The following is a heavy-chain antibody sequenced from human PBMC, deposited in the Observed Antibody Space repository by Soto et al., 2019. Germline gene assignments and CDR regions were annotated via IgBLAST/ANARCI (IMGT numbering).Heavy chain of an antibody. D-gene: IGHD7-27*01. CDR1: GYTFTSYD. CDR3: TGGPPNWGFDS. V-gene: IGHV1-8*01. Sequence: ASVKVSCKASGYTFTSYDINWVRQTAGQGLEWMGWMSPRTANTGYAQKFQGRVTMTRSTSISTAYMELSSLTSEDTAVYYCTGGPPNWGFDSWGQGTPVTVSS. J-gene: IGHJ5*01. CDR2: MSPRTANT.